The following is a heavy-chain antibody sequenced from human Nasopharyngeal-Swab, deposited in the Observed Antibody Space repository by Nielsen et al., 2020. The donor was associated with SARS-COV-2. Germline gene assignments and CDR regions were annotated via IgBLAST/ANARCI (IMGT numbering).Heavy chain of an antibody. CDR2: ISGYNGFT. Sequence: ASVKVSCKASAYTFTSDGISWVRQAPAQGLEWMGWISGYNGFTNYGQKFQGRVTMTTDTSTSTAYMELRSLTSDDTAVYYCARDQGFTSSYWFDPWGQGTLVTVSS. V-gene: IGHV1-18*01. J-gene: IGHJ5*02. CDR1: AYTFTSDG. CDR3: ARDQGFTSSYWFDP. D-gene: IGHD2-2*01.